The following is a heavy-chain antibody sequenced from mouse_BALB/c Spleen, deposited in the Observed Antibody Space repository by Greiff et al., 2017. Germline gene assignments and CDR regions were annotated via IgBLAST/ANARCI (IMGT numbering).Heavy chain of an antibody. CDR2: IRNKANGYTT. D-gene: IGHD2-4*01. Sequence: EVNVVESGGGLVQPGGSLRLSCATSGFTFTDYYMSWVRQPPGKALEWLGFIRNKANGYTTEYSASVKGRFTISRDNSQSILYLQMNTLRAEDSATYYWASPYDDDDRYYAMDDWGEGTSVTVSS. V-gene: IGHV7-3*02. CDR1: GFTFTDYY. J-gene: IGHJ4*01. CDR3: ASPYDDDDRYYAMDD.